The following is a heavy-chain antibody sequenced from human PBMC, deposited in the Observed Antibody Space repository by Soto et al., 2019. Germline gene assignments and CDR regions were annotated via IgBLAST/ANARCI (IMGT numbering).Heavy chain of an antibody. CDR3: ARVWQQWQYYYYYYMDV. CDR1: GYSFTSYW. V-gene: IGHV5-51*01. CDR2: IYPGDSDT. D-gene: IGHD6-19*01. J-gene: IGHJ6*03. Sequence: GESLKISCKGSGYSFTSYWIGWVRQMPGKGLEWMGIIYPGDSDTRYSPSFQGQVTISADKSISTAYLQWSSLKASDTAMYYCARVWQQWQYYYYYYMDVWGKGTTVTVSS.